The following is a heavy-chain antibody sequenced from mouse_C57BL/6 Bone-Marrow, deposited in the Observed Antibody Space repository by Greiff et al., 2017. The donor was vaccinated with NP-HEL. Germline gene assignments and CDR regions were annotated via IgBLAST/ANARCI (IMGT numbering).Heavy chain of an antibody. J-gene: IGHJ4*01. CDR3: ARSPYSNFYAMDY. V-gene: IGHV1-76*01. D-gene: IGHD2-5*01. Sequence: QVQLQQSGAELVRPGASVKLSCKASGYTFTDYYINWVKQRPGQGLEWIARIYPGSGNTYYNEKFKGKATLTAEKSSITAYMQLSSLTSEDSAVYFCARSPYSNFYAMDYWGQGTSVTVSS. CDR2: IYPGSGNT. CDR1: GYTFTDYY.